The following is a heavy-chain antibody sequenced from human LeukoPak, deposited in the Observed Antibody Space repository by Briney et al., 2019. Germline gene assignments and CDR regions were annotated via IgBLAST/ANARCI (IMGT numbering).Heavy chain of an antibody. CDR3: AISRYSVSYPFDY. CDR2: ISGSGGST. Sequence: GGSLRLSCAASGFTFSSYAMSWVRQAPGKGLEWVSAISGSGGSTYYADYGKGRFTISRDNSKNTLYLQMNSLRAEDTAVYYCAISRYSVSYPFDYWGQGTLVTVSS. J-gene: IGHJ4*02. CDR1: GFTFSSYA. D-gene: IGHD1-26*01. V-gene: IGHV3-23*01.